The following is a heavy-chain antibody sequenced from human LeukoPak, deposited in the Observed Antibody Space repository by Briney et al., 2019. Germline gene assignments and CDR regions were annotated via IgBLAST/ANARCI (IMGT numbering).Heavy chain of an antibody. CDR2: ISYDGSNK. Sequence: GGSLRLSCAASGFTFSSYAVHWVRQAPGKGLEWVAVISYDGSNKYYADSVKGRFTISRDNSKNTLYLQMNSLRAEDTAVYYCARRGHGYGSPFDYWGQGTPVTVSS. J-gene: IGHJ4*02. CDR3: ARRGHGYGSPFDY. CDR1: GFTFSSYA. D-gene: IGHD5-18*01. V-gene: IGHV3-30-3*01.